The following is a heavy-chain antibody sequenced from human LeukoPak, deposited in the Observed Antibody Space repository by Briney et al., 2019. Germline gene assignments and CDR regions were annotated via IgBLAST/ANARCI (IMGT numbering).Heavy chain of an antibody. D-gene: IGHD2-15*01. V-gene: IGHV3-23*01. CDR1: GFIFSNYA. CDR2: ISNNGGYT. J-gene: IGHJ4*02. CDR3: AKQLGYCSDGSCYFPY. Sequence: PGGSLRLSCPASGFIFSNYAMSWVRQAPGKGLEWVSAISNNGGYTYYADSVQGRFTISRDNSKSTLCLQMNSLRAEDTAVYYCAKQLGYCSDGSCYFPYWGQGTLVTVSS.